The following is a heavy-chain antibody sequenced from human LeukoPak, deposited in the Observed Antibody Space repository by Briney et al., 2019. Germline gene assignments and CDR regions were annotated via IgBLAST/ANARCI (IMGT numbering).Heavy chain of an antibody. CDR3: ARAWTGDY. CDR1: GLSVSDNY. D-gene: IGHD3/OR15-3a*01. J-gene: IGHJ4*02. V-gene: IGHV3-53*01. Sequence: GGSPRLSCAASGLSVSDNYMTWVRQAPGKGLDWVSIIYPNGRTYYADSVKGRFTISRDNSKNTLNLQMNSLRVEDTAVYYCARAWTGDYWGQGTLVTVSS. CDR2: IYPNGRT.